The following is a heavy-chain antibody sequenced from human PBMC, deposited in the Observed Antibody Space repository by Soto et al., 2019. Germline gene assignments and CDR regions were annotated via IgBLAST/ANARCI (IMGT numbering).Heavy chain of an antibody. CDR2: IYYSGST. Sequence: PSETLSLTCTVSGGSISSSSYYWGWIRQPPGKGLEWIGSIYYSGSTYYNPSLKSRVTISVDTSQNQFSLKLSSVTAADTAVYYCARRRAAAAGPLTDFDYWRQGTLVTVSS. CDR1: GGSISSSSYY. J-gene: IGHJ4*02. D-gene: IGHD6-13*01. V-gene: IGHV4-39*01. CDR3: ARRRAAAAGPLTDFDY.